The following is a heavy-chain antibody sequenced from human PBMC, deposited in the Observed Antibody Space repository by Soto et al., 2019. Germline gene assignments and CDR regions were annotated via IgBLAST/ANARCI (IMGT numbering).Heavy chain of an antibody. Sequence: PGESLKISCKGSGYTFSIYWIGWVRQMPGKGLDWLGIIYPGDSDTRYNPSFQGQVTISTDNSIDTAYLQWNSLKASDTAIYYCAKHISRDFDFWSGLYYYYAMDVWGQGTTVTVSS. CDR3: AKHISRDFDFWSGLYYYYAMDV. CDR1: GYTFSIYW. V-gene: IGHV5-51*01. CDR2: IYPGDSDT. J-gene: IGHJ6*02. D-gene: IGHD3-3*01.